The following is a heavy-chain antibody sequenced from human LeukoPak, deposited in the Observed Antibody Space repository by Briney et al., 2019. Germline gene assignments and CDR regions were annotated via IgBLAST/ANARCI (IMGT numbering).Heavy chain of an antibody. V-gene: IGHV3-7*01. D-gene: IGHD3-10*01. CDR1: GFTFGHYA. J-gene: IGHJ6*03. CDR2: IKQDGSEK. Sequence: QSGGSLRLSCAASGFTFGHYAMQWVRQAPGKGLEWVANIKQDGSEKYFVDSVMGRFTISRDNAKNSLYLQMHSLRAEDTAVYYCARADLGTSYYYYYYYMDVWGKGTTVTVSS. CDR3: ARADLGTSYYYYYYYMDV.